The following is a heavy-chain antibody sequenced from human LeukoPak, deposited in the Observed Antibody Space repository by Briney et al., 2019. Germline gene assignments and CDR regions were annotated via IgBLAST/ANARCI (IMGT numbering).Heavy chain of an antibody. CDR1: GFTLSRHW. V-gene: IGHV3-74*01. J-gene: IGHJ4*02. D-gene: IGHD5-12*01. Sequence: PGGSLRLSRAAPGFTLSRHWTHWVRQARGKGVVWVSRINTDGSQTIYADSVRGRFTISREKAKNTVYLQMNSLRAEDTCVYYCGRETSDYDLPSYWGQGTLVTVSS. CDR2: INTDGSQT. CDR3: GRETSDYDLPSY.